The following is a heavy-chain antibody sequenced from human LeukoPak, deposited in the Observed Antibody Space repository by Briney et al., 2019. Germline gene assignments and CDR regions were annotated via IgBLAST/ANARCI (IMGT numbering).Heavy chain of an antibody. Sequence: PGGSLRLSCAASGFTFSSYAMSWVRQAPGKGLEWVSAISSSGGSRYYADSVKGRFTISRDNSKNALYLQMNSLRVEDTAVYYCAIDPNWGTHSWGQGVLVTVSS. CDR3: AIDPNWGTHS. J-gene: IGHJ4*02. CDR1: GFTFSSYA. V-gene: IGHV3-23*01. CDR2: ISSSGGSR. D-gene: IGHD7-27*01.